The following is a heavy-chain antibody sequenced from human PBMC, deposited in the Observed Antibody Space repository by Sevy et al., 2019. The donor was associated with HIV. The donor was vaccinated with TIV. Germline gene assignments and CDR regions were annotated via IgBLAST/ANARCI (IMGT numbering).Heavy chain of an antibody. Sequence: SETLSLTCTVSGGSVSSGSYYWSWIRQPPGKGLEWIGYIYYSGSTNYNPSLKSRVTISVDTSKNQFSLKLSSVTAADMAVYYCARTYYYDSSGYYYLAYWGQGTLVTVSS. J-gene: IGHJ4*02. V-gene: IGHV4-61*01. CDR3: ARTYYYDSSGYYYLAY. D-gene: IGHD3-22*01. CDR1: GGSVSSGSYY. CDR2: IYYSGST.